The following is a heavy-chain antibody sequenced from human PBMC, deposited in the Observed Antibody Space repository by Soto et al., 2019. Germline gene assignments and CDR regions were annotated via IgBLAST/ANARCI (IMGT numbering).Heavy chain of an antibody. CDR2: INPNSGGT. V-gene: IGHV1-2*02. J-gene: IGHJ4*02. CDR1: GYTFTDYY. CDR3: ARDYSSSWYYFDY. D-gene: IGHD6-13*01. Sequence: ASVKVSCKASGYTFTDYYMHWVRQAPGQGLEWMGWINPNSGGTNYAQKFQGRVTMTRDTSISTAYMELSRLRSDDTAVYYCARDYSSSWYYFDYWGQGTLVTVSS.